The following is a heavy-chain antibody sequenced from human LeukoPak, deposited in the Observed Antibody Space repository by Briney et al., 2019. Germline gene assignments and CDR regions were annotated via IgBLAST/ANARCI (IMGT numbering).Heavy chain of an antibody. Sequence: GGSLRLSCAASGFTFSTFAMSWVRQAPGKGLEWVSAISGSGARTYYADSVKGRFTISRENSKNTLYLQMDSLRAEDTAVYYCARGSGYSSSWNDYWGQGTLVTVSS. CDR3: ARGSGYSSSWNDY. V-gene: IGHV3-23*01. CDR2: ISGSGART. D-gene: IGHD6-13*01. J-gene: IGHJ4*02. CDR1: GFTFSTFA.